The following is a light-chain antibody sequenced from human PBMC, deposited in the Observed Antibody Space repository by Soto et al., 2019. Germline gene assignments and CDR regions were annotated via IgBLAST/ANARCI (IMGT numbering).Light chain of an antibody. V-gene: IGLV2-8*01. CDR1: SSDVGGYNY. Sequence: ALTQPPSASGSPGQSVTISCTGTSSDVGGYNYVSWYQQHPGKAPKLMIYEVSKRPSGVPDRFSGSKSGNTASLTVSGLQAEDEADYYCNSYVGNHTFVFGNGTKVTVL. CDR2: EVS. J-gene: IGLJ1*01. CDR3: NSYVGNHTFV.